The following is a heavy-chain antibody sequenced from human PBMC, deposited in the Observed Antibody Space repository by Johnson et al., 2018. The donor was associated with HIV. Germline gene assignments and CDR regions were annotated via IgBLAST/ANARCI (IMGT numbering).Heavy chain of an antibody. CDR2: ISWNSGSI. CDR3: AKDMSRIAAGSDVYDI. Sequence: VQLVESGGGLVQPGRSLRLSCAASGFTFDDYAMHWVRQAPGKGLEWVSGISWNSGSIGYADSVKGRFTISRDNAKNSLYLQMNSLRAEDTALYYCAKDMSRIAAGSDVYDIWGLGTMVTVS. CDR1: GFTFDDYA. J-gene: IGHJ3*02. V-gene: IGHV3-9*01. D-gene: IGHD6-13*01.